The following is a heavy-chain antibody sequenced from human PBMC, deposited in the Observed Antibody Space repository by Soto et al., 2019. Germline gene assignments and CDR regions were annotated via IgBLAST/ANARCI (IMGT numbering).Heavy chain of an antibody. CDR2: ISSSSSYI. CDR3: ARDSGRGLGLPPYMDV. J-gene: IGHJ6*03. Sequence: GGSLRLSCAASGFTFSSHSMNWVRQAPGKGLEWVSYISSSSSYIYYADSVKGRFTISRDNAKNSLYLQMNSLRAEDTAVYYCARDSGRGLGLPPYMDVWGKGTTVTVSS. V-gene: IGHV3-21*01. D-gene: IGHD3-10*01. CDR1: GFTFSSHS.